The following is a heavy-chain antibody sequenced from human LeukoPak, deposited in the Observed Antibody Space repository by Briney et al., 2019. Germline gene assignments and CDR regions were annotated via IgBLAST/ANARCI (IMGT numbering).Heavy chain of an antibody. J-gene: IGHJ5*02. CDR2: ISSNGGST. CDR3: ARDSPLRGFNWFDP. CDR1: GFTFSSYA. Sequence: PGGSLRLSCAASGFTFSSYAMHWVRQAPGKGLEYVSAISSNGGSTYYANSVKGRFTISRDNAKNSLYMQMNSLRAEDTAVYYCARDSPLRGFNWFDPWGQGILVTVSS. D-gene: IGHD3-10*01. V-gene: IGHV3-64*01.